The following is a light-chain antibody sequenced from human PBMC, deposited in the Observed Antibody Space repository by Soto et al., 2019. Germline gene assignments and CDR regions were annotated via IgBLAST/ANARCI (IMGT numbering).Light chain of an antibody. J-gene: IGKJ5*01. Sequence: EIVLTRSPTTLSLSPVYRAALSCMSSQSGSSYLAWYQQKPGQAPRLLIYDASNRATGIPARFSGSGSGTDFTLTISRLDPEDFAVYYCQQYNNWPPNTFGQGTRLEIK. V-gene: IGKV3-11*01. CDR1: QSGSSY. CDR2: DAS. CDR3: QQYNNWPPNT.